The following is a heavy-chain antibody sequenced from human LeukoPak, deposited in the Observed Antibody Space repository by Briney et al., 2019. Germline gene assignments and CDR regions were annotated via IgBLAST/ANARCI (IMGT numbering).Heavy chain of an antibody. V-gene: IGHV3-33*01. J-gene: IGHJ4*02. CDR2: IWYDRSNK. D-gene: IGHD6-13*01. CDR1: GFTFSSYG. Sequence: PGGSLRLSCAASGFTFSSYGMHWVRQAPGKGLEWVAVIWYDRSNKYYADSVKGRFTISRDNSKNTLYLQMNSLRAEDTAVYYCARIGSSSWLVLDYWGQGTLVTVSS. CDR3: ARIGSSSWLVLDY.